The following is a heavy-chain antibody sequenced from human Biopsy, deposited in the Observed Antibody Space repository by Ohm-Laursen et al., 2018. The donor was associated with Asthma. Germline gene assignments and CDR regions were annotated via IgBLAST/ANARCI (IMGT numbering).Heavy chain of an antibody. Sequence: TLSLTCAVYGGSFSGYYWSWIRQPPGKGLEWIREINHSGSTNYNPSLKSRVTISVDTSKNQFSLKLSSVTAADTAVYYCARITNDRIAAAGRYYYYGMDVWGQGTTVTVSS. V-gene: IGHV4-34*01. CDR2: INHSGST. J-gene: IGHJ6*02. D-gene: IGHD6-13*01. CDR1: GGSFSGYY. CDR3: ARITNDRIAAAGRYYYYGMDV.